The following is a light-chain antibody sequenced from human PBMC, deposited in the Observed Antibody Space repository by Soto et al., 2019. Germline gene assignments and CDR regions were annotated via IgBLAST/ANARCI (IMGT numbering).Light chain of an antibody. CDR3: SSYTSSSTVV. V-gene: IGLV2-14*01. CDR2: EVS. Sequence: QSALTQPASVSGSPGQSITISCTGTSSDVGRYNYVSWYQQHPGKAPKLIIYEVSYRPSGVSDRFSGSKSGNTASLTISGLQAEDETDYYCSSYTSSSTVVFGGGTKVTVL. J-gene: IGLJ2*01. CDR1: SSDVGRYNY.